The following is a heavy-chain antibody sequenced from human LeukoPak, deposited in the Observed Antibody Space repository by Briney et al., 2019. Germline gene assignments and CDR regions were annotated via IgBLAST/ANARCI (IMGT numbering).Heavy chain of an antibody. V-gene: IGHV3-23*01. J-gene: IGHJ4*02. CDR3: AKDLFPAVAGTADY. CDR1: GFTFSSYW. D-gene: IGHD6-19*01. CDR2: ISGSGGRT. Sequence: GGSLRLSCAASGFTFSSYWMSWVRQAPGKGLEWVSVISGSGGRTYYTDSVKGRFTISRDNSKNTLYLQMNSLRAEDTAVYYCAKDLFPAVAGTADYWGQGTLVTVSS.